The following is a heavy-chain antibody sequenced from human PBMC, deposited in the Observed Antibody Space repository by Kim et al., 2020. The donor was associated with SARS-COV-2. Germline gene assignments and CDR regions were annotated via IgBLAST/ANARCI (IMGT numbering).Heavy chain of an antibody. Sequence: GGSLRLSCAASGFTFDSYAMNWVRQAPGKGLEWVSGISGSAGSTYYADSVRGRFTISRDNSNNTLYLQMNSLRGEDTAVYYCAKDLGSYFYSMDVWGQGT. V-gene: IGHV3-23*01. CDR3: AKDLGSYFYSMDV. J-gene: IGHJ6*02. CDR2: ISGSAGST. D-gene: IGHD3-16*01. CDR1: GFTFDSYA.